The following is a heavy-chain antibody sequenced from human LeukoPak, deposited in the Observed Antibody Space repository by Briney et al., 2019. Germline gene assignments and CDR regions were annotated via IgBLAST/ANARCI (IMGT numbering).Heavy chain of an antibody. V-gene: IGHV3-73*01. CDR1: GFTFSGSA. Sequence: PGGSLRLSCAASGFTFSGSAMHWVRQASGKGLEWVGRIRSKANDYATAYAASVKGRFTISRDDSNNTAYLQMNSPKTEDTAVYYCTRRNYVGGQSNQFDPMDVWGQGTTVTVSS. J-gene: IGHJ6*02. D-gene: IGHD3-16*01. CDR2: IRSKANDYAT. CDR3: TRRNYVGGQSNQFDPMDV.